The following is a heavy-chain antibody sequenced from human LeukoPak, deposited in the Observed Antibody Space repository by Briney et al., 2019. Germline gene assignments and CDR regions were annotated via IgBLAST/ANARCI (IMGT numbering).Heavy chain of an antibody. J-gene: IGHJ4*02. V-gene: IGHV3-49*03. CDR3: TRDISSPAFDY. CDR2: IRSKAYGGTT. Sequence: GRSLRLSCTASGLTFGDYAMSWFRQAPGKGLEWVGFIRSKAYGGTTEYAASVKGRFTISRDDSKSIAYLQMNSLKTEDTAVYYCTRDISSPAFDYWGQGTLVTVSS. D-gene: IGHD6-13*01. CDR1: GLTFGDYA.